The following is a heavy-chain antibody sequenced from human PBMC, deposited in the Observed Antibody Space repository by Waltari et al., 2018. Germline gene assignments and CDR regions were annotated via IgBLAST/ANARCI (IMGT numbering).Heavy chain of an antibody. J-gene: IGHJ4*02. CDR2: IYYSGST. CDR3: ARVPMDSSSSALDY. D-gene: IGHD6-6*01. V-gene: IGHV4-39*07. CDR1: GGSISSSSYY. Sequence: QLQLQESAPGLVTPSEPLSLTCTVSGGSISSSSYYWGWTRQPPGKGLEWIGSIYYSGSTYYNPSLKSRVTISVDTSKNQFSLKLSSVTAADTAVYYCARVPMDSSSSALDYWGQGTLVTVSS.